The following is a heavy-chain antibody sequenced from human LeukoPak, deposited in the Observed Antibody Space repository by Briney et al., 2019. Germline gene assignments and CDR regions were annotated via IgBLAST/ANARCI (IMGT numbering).Heavy chain of an antibody. CDR2: ISGSGGST. J-gene: IGHJ3*02. D-gene: IGHD1-26*01. V-gene: IGHV3-23*01. CDR3: AKDLGRVGATGGGAFDI. CDR1: GFTFSSYG. Sequence: GGSLRLSCAASGFTFSSYGMSWVRQAPGKGLEWVSAISGSGGSTYYADSVKGRFTISRDNSKNTLYLQMNSLRAEDTAVYYCAKDLGRVGATGGGAFDIWGQGTMVTVSS.